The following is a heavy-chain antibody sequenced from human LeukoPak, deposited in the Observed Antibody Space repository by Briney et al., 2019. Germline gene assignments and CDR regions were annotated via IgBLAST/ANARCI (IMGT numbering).Heavy chain of an antibody. J-gene: IGHJ4*02. CDR2: IDGGIGT. Sequence: GGSLRLSCAASGFTVSNNYRRWVRQAPGKELEWVSVIDGGIGTYYADSVKGRFTISRDNSKNTLYLQMSSLRAEDTAVYYCARRAGAYSHPYDYWGQGTLVTVSS. CDR3: ARRAGAYSHPYDY. V-gene: IGHV3-53*01. D-gene: IGHD4/OR15-4a*01. CDR1: GFTVSNNY.